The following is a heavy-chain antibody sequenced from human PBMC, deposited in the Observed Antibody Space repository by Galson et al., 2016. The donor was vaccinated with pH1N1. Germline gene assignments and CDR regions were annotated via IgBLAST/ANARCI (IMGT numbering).Heavy chain of an antibody. D-gene: IGHD1/OR15-1a*01. CDR2: IHTNGGST. J-gene: IGHJ5*02. Sequence: SLRLSCAASGFLFSAHTMHWVRQAPGKGLDYVSTIHTNGGSTDYANSVKGRFTVSRDDSKNTLYLQMRSLRTEDTAIYFCIKEGVSGTSVSFTWGQGTLVTVSS. CDR1: GFLFSAHT. CDR3: IKEGVSGTSVSFT. V-gene: IGHV3-64D*06.